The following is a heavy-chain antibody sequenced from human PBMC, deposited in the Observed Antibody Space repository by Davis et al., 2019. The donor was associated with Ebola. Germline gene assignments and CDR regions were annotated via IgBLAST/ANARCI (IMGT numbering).Heavy chain of an antibody. CDR2: INPNSGGT. D-gene: IGHD2-2*02. Sequence: SVKVSCKASVYTFTGYYMHWVRQAPGQGLAWMGWINPNSGGTNYAQKFQGRVTMTRDTSISTAYMELSRLRSDDTAVYYCARDRPAAIRSVNWFDPWGQGTLVTVSS. J-gene: IGHJ5*02. V-gene: IGHV1-2*02. CDR3: ARDRPAAIRSVNWFDP. CDR1: VYTFTGYY.